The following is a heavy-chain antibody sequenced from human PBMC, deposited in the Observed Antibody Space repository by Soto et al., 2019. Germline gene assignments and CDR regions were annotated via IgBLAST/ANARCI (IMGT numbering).Heavy chain of an antibody. CDR1: GFIFSDHY. J-gene: IGHJ3*02. Sequence: GGSLRLSCAASGFIFSDHYMSWIRQAPGKGLEWVSYISSSGSTIFYADSVKSRFTISRDNAKTSLYLQMNSLRAEDTAVYYCARDNIVATEAFDIWGQGTMVTVSS. CDR2: ISSSGSTI. CDR3: ARDNIVATEAFDI. D-gene: IGHD5-12*01. V-gene: IGHV3-11*01.